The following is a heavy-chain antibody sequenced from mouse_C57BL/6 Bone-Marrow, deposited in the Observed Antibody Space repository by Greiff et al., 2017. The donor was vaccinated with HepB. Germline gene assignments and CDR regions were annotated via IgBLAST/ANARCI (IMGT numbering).Heavy chain of an antibody. V-gene: IGHV1-78*01. CDR3: AREGIITTGVESSFAY. CDR1: GYTFTDHT. J-gene: IGHJ3*01. CDR2: IYPRDGST. D-gene: IGHD1-1*01. Sequence: QVQLQQSDAELVKPGASVKISCKVSGYTFTDHTIHWMKQRPEQGLEWIGYIYPRDGSTKYNEKFKGKATLTADKSSSTAYMQLNSLTSEDSAVYFCAREGIITTGVESSFAYWGQGTLVTVSA.